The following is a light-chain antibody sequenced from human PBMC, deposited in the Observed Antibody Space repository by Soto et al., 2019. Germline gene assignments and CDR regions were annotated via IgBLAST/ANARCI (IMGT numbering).Light chain of an antibody. Sequence: QSVLTQPASVSGSPGQSITISCTGTSSDVGGYNYVSWYQQHPGKAPKLMIYDVSNRPSGVSNHFSGSKSGNTASLTISGRQADDEADYYCSSYTSSSTPHVVFGGGTKLTVL. J-gene: IGLJ2*01. CDR2: DVS. CDR1: SSDVGGYNY. V-gene: IGLV2-14*01. CDR3: SSYTSSSTPHVV.